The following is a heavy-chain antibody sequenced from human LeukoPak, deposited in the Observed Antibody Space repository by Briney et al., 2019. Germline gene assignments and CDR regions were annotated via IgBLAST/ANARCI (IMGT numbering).Heavy chain of an antibody. J-gene: IGHJ4*02. CDR3: ARDHFGSLDS. Sequence: PSETLSLTCTVSGFSVTTASYCWGWIRQPPGKGLEWIGYDYCGGNTNYDPSLKRRVTISVDTSKNQFSLTLTSVTAADTAVYFCARDHFGSLDSWGQGILVTVSS. CDR1: GFSVTTASYC. D-gene: IGHD3-10*01. V-gene: IGHV4-61*01. CDR2: DYCGGNT.